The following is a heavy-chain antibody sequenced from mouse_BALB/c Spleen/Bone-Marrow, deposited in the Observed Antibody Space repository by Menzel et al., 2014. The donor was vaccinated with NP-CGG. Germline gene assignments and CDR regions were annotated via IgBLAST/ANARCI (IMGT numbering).Heavy chain of an antibody. CDR2: SNPXNDGT. CDR1: GYTFTSYV. CDR3: ARGYYGPSWFAY. J-gene: IGHJ3*01. V-gene: IGHV1-14*01. D-gene: IGHD1-2*01. Sequence: EVKLMESGPELEKPCASVKMSCKASGYTFTSYVMHWVKHKPGHVLEWTGYSNPXNDGTKYNEKFKGKATLTSDKSSSTAYMELSSLTSEDSAVYYCARGYYGPSWFAYWGQGTLVTGSA.